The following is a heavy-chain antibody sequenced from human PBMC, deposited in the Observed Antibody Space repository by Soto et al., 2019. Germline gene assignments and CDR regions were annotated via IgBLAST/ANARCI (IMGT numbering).Heavy chain of an antibody. D-gene: IGHD5-18*01. CDR3: ARTHTAMGHFDY. CDR2: INSDGSST. CDR1: GFTFSRYW. Sequence: WGSLILSCAASGFTFSRYWMHWVRQAPGKGLVWVSRINSDGSSTSYADSVKGRFTISRDNAKNTLYLQMNSLRAEDTAVYYCARTHTAMGHFDYWGQGTLVTVSS. J-gene: IGHJ4*02. V-gene: IGHV3-74*01.